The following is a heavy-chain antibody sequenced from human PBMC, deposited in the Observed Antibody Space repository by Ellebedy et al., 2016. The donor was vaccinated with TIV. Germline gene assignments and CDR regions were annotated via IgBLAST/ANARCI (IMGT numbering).Heavy chain of an antibody. Sequence: MPSETLSLTCRVSGGSVNSGDNYWVWIRQSPGKGLEWIGNPYDGGTTRYNPSLKTRLSISVDLPKNQFSLNLSAVTAADTAMYYCARGSEDYLPFWGQGVLVTVSS. CDR2: PYDGGTT. J-gene: IGHJ4*02. CDR1: GGSVNSGDNY. V-gene: IGHV4-61*08. D-gene: IGHD3-3*01. CDR3: ARGSEDYLPF.